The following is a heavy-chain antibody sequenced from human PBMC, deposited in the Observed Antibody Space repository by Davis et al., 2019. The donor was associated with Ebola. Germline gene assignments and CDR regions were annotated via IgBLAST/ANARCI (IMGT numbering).Heavy chain of an antibody. V-gene: IGHV4-30-2*01. CDR3: ARRRAWVRGVIIKGNYDMDV. CDR1: GGSISSYS. CDR2: IYQRGSN. J-gene: IGHJ6*02. D-gene: IGHD3-10*01. Sequence: MPSETLSLTCAVSGGSISSYSWSWIRQPPGKGLEWIGYIYQRGSNFYNPALKSRVTLLEDRSKNQFSLKLSSVTAADTAVYYCARRRAWVRGVIIKGNYDMDVWGQGTTVTVSS.